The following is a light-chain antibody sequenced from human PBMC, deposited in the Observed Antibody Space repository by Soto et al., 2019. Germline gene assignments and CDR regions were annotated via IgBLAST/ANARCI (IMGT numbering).Light chain of an antibody. Sequence: EIVLTQSPATLSLSPGERATLSCRASQSVSSSLVWYQQKPGQAPRLLIYDASKRATGIPARFSGSESGTDFTLTISSLEPEDFAVYYCQQYQSLTFGGGTKVDIK. V-gene: IGKV3-11*01. CDR1: QSVSSS. J-gene: IGKJ4*01. CDR2: DAS. CDR3: QQYQSLT.